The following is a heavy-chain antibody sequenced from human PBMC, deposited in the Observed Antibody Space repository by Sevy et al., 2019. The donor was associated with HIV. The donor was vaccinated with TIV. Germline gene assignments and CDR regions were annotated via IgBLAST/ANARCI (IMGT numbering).Heavy chain of an antibody. CDR2: IYYSGST. CDR1: GGSISSYY. D-gene: IGHD5-12*01. Sequence: SETLSLTCTVSGGSISSYYWSWIRQPPGKGLEWIGYIYYSGSTNYNPSLKSRVTISVDTSKNQFSLKLGSVTAADTAVYYCARAPPVRSGDDSLNWFDPWGQGILVTVSS. CDR3: ARAPPVRSGDDSLNWFDP. J-gene: IGHJ5*02. V-gene: IGHV4-59*01.